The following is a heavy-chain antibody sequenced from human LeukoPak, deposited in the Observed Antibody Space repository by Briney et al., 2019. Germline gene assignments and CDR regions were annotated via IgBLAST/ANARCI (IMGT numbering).Heavy chain of an antibody. Sequence: GGSLRLSCAASGFTFSSCAMSWVRQAPGRGLEWVSAISGSGGSTYYAGSVKGRFTISRDNSKNTLFLQMNSLRAEDTAVYYCAKGTYSSSPRDYWGQGTLVTVSS. D-gene: IGHD6-6*01. CDR2: ISGSGGST. CDR3: AKGTYSSSPRDY. J-gene: IGHJ4*02. CDR1: GFTFSSCA. V-gene: IGHV3-23*01.